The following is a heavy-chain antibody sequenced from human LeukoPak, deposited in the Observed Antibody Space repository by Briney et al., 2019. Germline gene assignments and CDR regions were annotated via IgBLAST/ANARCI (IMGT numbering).Heavy chain of an antibody. CDR2: LSGSGITT. D-gene: IGHD6-19*01. Sequence: PGGSLRLSCAASGFTFSNSAMGWVRQAPGKGLEWVSTLSGSGITTYYADSVKGRFTISRDNSKNTLYLQMNSLRAEHTAVYYCAKGIYSSGWSYFDYWGHGPLLTVSS. CDR1: GFTFSNSA. V-gene: IGHV3-23*01. J-gene: IGHJ4*01. CDR3: AKGIYSSGWSYFDY.